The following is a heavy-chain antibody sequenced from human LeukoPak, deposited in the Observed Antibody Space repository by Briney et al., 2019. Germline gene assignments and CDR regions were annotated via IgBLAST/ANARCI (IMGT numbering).Heavy chain of an antibody. CDR2: FDPEDGET. CDR1: GYTLTELS. CDR3: AQYCTNGVCRYYFDY. V-gene: IGHV1-24*01. D-gene: IGHD2-8*01. Sequence: ASVKVSCKVSGYTLTELSMHWVGQAPGKGLEWMGGFDPEDGETIYAQKFQGRVTMTEDTSTDTAYMELSSLRSEDTAVYYCAQYCTNGVCRYYFDYWGQGTLVTVSS. J-gene: IGHJ4*02.